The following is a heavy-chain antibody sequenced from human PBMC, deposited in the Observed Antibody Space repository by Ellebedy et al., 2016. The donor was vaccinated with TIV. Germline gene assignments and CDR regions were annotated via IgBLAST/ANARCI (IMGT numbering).Heavy chain of an antibody. CDR3: AKSSGSTFDY. V-gene: IGHV3-23*01. Sequence: PGGSLRLSCAASGFTFSNYAMNWVRQAPRKGLEWVSAISGSGGRSYYADSVKGRFTISRDNSKSTLYQQISSLRAEDTAVYYCAKSSGSTFDYWGQGTLVTVSS. CDR2: ISGSGGRS. CDR1: GFTFSNYA. D-gene: IGHD5-12*01. J-gene: IGHJ4*02.